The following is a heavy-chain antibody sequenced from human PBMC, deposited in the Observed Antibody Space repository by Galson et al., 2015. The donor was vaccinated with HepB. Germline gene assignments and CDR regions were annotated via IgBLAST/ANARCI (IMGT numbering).Heavy chain of an antibody. V-gene: IGHV1-46*01. CDR1: GYTFTSYY. J-gene: IGHJ2*01. Sequence: SVKVSCKASGYTFTSYYMHWVRQAPGQGLEWMGIINPSGGSTSYAQKFQGRVTITADESTSTAYMELSSLRSEDTAVYYCARGGYCSGGSCYGNEASWYFDLWGRGTLVTVSS. CDR3: ARGGYCSGGSCYGNEASWYFDL. D-gene: IGHD2-15*01. CDR2: INPSGGST.